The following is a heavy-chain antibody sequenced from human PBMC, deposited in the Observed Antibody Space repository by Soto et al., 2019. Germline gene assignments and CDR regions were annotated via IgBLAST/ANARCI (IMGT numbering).Heavy chain of an antibody. CDR2: IIPIFGTT. Sequence: QVQLVQSGAEVKKPGSSVKVSCKASGGTFSSYATSWVRQAPGQGLKWMGGIIPIFGTTNYAQEFQGRVTITADESTSTAYMELSSLRSADTAVYYCARDAGIEYSSSTSFNYWGQGTPVTVSS. CDR3: ARDAGIEYSSSTSFNY. J-gene: IGHJ4*02. V-gene: IGHV1-69*01. CDR1: GGTFSSYA. D-gene: IGHD6-6*01.